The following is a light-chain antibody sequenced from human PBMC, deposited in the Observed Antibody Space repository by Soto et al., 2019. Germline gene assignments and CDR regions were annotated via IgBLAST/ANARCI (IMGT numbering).Light chain of an antibody. CDR3: QQYGSSRT. CDR1: QSVSSSY. Sequence: EIVLTQSPATLSLSPGERATLSCSASQSVSSSYLAWYQQKPGQAPRLLIYGASSRATGIPDRFSGSGSGTDFTLTISRLEPEDFAVYYCQQYGSSRTFGQGTKLEIK. CDR2: GAS. J-gene: IGKJ2*01. V-gene: IGKV3-20*01.